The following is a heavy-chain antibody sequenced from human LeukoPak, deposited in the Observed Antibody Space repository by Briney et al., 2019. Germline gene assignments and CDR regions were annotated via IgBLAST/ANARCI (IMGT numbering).Heavy chain of an antibody. Sequence: SETLSLTCTVSGGSIRSSYYYWGWIRQPPGKGLEWIGSIYDSGSTYYNPSLKSRVTISVDTSKNQFSLKLNSVTAADTAVYYCARATPNYYGSGSYLDWGQGTLVTVSS. CDR2: IYDSGST. CDR3: ARATPNYYGSGSYLD. V-gene: IGHV4-39*01. D-gene: IGHD3-10*01. J-gene: IGHJ4*02. CDR1: GGSIRSSYYY.